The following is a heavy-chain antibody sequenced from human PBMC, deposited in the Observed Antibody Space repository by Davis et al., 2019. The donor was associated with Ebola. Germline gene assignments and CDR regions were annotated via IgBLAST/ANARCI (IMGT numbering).Heavy chain of an antibody. V-gene: IGHV4-59*08. CDR3: ARHGWGGIITS. Sequence: PSESLSLTCTVSGGSISSYYWSWIRQPPGKGLEWIGYIYYSGSTNYNPSLTSRVTISVDTSKNQFSLKLSSVTAADTAVYYCARHGWGGIITSWGQGTLVTVSS. CDR1: GGSISSYY. D-gene: IGHD3-10*01. J-gene: IGHJ5*02. CDR2: IYYSGST.